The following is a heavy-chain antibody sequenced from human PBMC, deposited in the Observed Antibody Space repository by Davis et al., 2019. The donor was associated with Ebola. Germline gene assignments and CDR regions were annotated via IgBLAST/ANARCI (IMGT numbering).Heavy chain of an antibody. D-gene: IGHD4-17*01. Sequence: AASVKVSCKASGGTFSSYAISWVRQAPGQGLQWMGTIIPIFGTSNYAQKFQGRVTITADDSTSTTYMELRSLRSEDTAVYYCATDPFDYGFNYFDYWGQGTLVTVSS. V-gene: IGHV1-69*13. CDR1: GGTFSSYA. J-gene: IGHJ4*02. CDR3: ATDPFDYGFNYFDY. CDR2: IIPIFGTS.